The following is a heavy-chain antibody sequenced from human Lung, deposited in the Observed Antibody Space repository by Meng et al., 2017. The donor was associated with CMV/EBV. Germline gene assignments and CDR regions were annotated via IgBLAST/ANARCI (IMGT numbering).Heavy chain of an antibody. CDR1: GFSLSTSGVG. J-gene: IGHJ5*02. Sequence: SGXXLVXPTQTLTLTCAFSGFSLSTSGVGVGWIRQPPGKALEWLALIYWDDDKRYSPSLRSRLTITKDTSKNQVVLTMTNMDPVDTATYYCAHRPHYYASGGPGWFDPXGQGXLVTVS. CDR2: IYWDDDK. D-gene: IGHD3-10*01. CDR3: AHRPHYYASGGPGWFDP. V-gene: IGHV2-5*02.